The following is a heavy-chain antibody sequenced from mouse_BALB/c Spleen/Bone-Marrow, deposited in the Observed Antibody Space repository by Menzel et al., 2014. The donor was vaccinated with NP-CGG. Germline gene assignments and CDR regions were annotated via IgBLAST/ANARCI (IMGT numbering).Heavy chain of an antibody. Sequence: VQLQQSGPELVKPGASVKISCKTSGYNFTESTMHWVKQSHEKSLEWIGSFNPSNANTSYNQKFKGKATLTVDTSSSTAYMELRILSSEYSAAYFYARDGNDYYDCFDYWGQGTSVTVSS. CDR1: GYNFTEST. J-gene: IGHJ4*01. CDR2: FNPSNANT. D-gene: IGHD2-2*01. V-gene: IGHV1-22*01. CDR3: ARDGNDYYDCFDY.